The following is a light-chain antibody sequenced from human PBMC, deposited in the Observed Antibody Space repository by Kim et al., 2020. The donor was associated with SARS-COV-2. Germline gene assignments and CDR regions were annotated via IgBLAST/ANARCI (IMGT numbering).Light chain of an antibody. CDR1: ILRSYY. J-gene: IGLJ2*01. CDR2: GKN. Sequence: VALGQTVRITCQGDILRSYYATLYQQKPGQAPIVVIYGKNNRPSGIPDRFSGSSSGDTASLTITGTQAGDEADYYCNSRGSNDNVLFGGGTQLTVL. CDR3: NSRGSNDNVL. V-gene: IGLV3-19*01.